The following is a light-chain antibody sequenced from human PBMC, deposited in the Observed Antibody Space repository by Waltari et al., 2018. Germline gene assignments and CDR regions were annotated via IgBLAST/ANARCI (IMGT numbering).Light chain of an antibody. J-gene: IGLJ3*02. CDR3: AVWDDSLSAWL. CDR2: IND. Sequence: QSVLTQPPYASGTPGPRVTIACSGSSSTNGRNTVNGYQHFPGTAPKLVIYINDQRPSGVPDRFSGSKSGTSASLAISGLQSDDEAEYSCAVWDDSLSAWLFGGGTKLAVL. V-gene: IGLV1-44*01. CDR1: SSTNGRNT.